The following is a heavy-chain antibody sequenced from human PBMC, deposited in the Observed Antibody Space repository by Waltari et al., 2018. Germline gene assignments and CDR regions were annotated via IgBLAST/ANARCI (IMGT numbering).Heavy chain of an antibody. J-gene: IGHJ4*02. CDR1: GGSVGSDLYH. CDR2: ISSAEKT. D-gene: IGHD3-22*01. CDR3: ARGLIPYFYDDSGPAIL. Sequence: QVQLKESGPGLVKPSETLSLTCTVSGGSVGSDLYHWSWIRQPPGGGLEWIGYISSAEKTNDSPSLKSRLTISRDTSKNQLSLNLTSVTAADTAVYFCARGLIPYFYDDSGPAILWGQGFRVSVSS. V-gene: IGHV4-61*01.